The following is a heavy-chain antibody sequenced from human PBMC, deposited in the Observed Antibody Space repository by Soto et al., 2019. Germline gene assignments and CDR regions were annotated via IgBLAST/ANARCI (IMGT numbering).Heavy chain of an antibody. CDR2: ISSSGSTI. CDR1: GFTFSDYY. Sequence: QVQLVESGGGLVKPGGSLRLSCAASGFTFSDYYMSWIRQAPGKGLEWVSYISSSGSTIYYADSVKGRFTISRDNAKNSLYLQINSLRAEDTAVYYCARDSPDEGPVVDVGYYYYYYGMDVWGQGTTVTVSS. CDR3: ARDSPDEGPVVDVGYYYYYYGMDV. V-gene: IGHV3-11*01. J-gene: IGHJ6*02. D-gene: IGHD3-10*01.